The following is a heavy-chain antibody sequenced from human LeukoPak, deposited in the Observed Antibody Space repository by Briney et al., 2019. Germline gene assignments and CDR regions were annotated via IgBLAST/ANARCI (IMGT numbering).Heavy chain of an antibody. CDR3: ATRGDYYDSRGYFDY. Sequence: PSETLSLTCTVSGASISSYYWSWIRQPPGRGLEWIGYISYSGSTNYNPSLKSRVTMSVDTSKNHFSLKLSSVTAADTAVYYCATRGDYYDSRGYFDYGGQGTLGTVSS. CDR2: ISYSGST. J-gene: IGHJ4*02. V-gene: IGHV4-59*01. D-gene: IGHD3-22*01. CDR1: GASISSYY.